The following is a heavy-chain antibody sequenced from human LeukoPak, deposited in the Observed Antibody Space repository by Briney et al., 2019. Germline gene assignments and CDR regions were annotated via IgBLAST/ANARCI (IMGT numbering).Heavy chain of an antibody. V-gene: IGHV3-11*06. CDR1: GFTFSDYY. Sequence: GGYLRLSCAASGFTFSDYYMSWIRQAPGKGLEWISYITSNSYTNYADSVKGRFTISRDNARNSLYLLMNSLRAEDTAVYYCARGTSNGWHFFDYWGQGTLVTVSS. J-gene: IGHJ4*02. CDR2: ITSNSYT. D-gene: IGHD6-19*01. CDR3: ARGTSNGWHFFDY.